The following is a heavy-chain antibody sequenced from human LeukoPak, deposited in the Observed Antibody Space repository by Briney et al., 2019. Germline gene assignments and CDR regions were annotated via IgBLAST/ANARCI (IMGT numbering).Heavy chain of an antibody. CDR3: ARGGGWDIDY. V-gene: IGHV3-7*04. CDR2: IKEDGTVK. D-gene: IGHD1-26*01. CDR1: GSSFSSFW. Sequence: GGSLRLSWATSGSSFSSFWMSWVRQAPGEGLEWVGTIKEDGTVKLYVDSVKGRFTISRDKAGNSLYLQMNNLRAEDTAVYYCARGGGWDIDYWGQGTLVTVSS. J-gene: IGHJ4*02.